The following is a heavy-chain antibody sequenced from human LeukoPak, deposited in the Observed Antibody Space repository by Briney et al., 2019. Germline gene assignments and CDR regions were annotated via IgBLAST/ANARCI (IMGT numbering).Heavy chain of an antibody. V-gene: IGHV4-59*01. CDR3: AILQLWGPNDAFDI. CDR1: GGSISSYY. CDR2: IYYSGST. Sequence: SETLSLTCTVSGGSISSYYWSWIRQPPGKGLEWIGYIYYSGSTNYNSSLKSRVTISVDTSKNQFSLKLSSVTAADTAVYYCAILQLWGPNDAFDIWGQGTMVTVSS. J-gene: IGHJ3*02. D-gene: IGHD5-18*01.